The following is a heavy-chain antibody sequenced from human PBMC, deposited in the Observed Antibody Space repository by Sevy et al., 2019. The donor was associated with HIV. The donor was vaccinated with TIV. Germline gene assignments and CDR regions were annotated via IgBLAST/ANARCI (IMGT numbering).Heavy chain of an antibody. Sequence: GGSLRLSCSASGFTFSSYAMHWVRQAPGKGLEYVSAISSNGGSTYYADSVKGRFTISRDNSKNTLYLQMSSLRAEGTAVYYCVKDVRYCSGGSCYSKDYWGQGTLVTVSS. J-gene: IGHJ4*02. CDR2: ISSNGGST. D-gene: IGHD2-15*01. V-gene: IGHV3-64D*06. CDR1: GFTFSSYA. CDR3: VKDVRYCSGGSCYSKDY.